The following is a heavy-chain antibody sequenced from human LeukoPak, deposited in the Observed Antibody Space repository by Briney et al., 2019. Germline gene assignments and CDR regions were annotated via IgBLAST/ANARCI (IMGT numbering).Heavy chain of an antibody. V-gene: IGHV4-31*03. CDR1: GGSISRSYSY. Sequence: SETLSLTCTVSGGSISRSYSYWTWIRQRPGKGLEWIGSIYHNGKTFYSPSLESRLTMSIDTSKNELSLKLSSVTAADTALYYCATGVEKGRFDYWGQGTLVPVSS. J-gene: IGHJ4*02. CDR3: ATGVEKGRFDY. CDR2: IYHNGKT.